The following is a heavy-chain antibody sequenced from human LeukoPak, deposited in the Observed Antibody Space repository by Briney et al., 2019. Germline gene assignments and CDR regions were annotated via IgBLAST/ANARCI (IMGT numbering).Heavy chain of an antibody. J-gene: IGHJ4*02. CDR3: ARGRSGRRGGGYFDY. CDR1: GGSFSGYY. V-gene: IGHV4-34*01. CDR2: INHSGST. Sequence: SETLSLTCAVYGGSFSGYYWSWIRQPPGKGLEWMGEINHSGSTNYNPSLKSRVTISVDTSKNQFSLKLSSVTAADTAVYYCARGRSGRRGGGYFDYWGQGTLVTVSS. D-gene: IGHD1-26*01.